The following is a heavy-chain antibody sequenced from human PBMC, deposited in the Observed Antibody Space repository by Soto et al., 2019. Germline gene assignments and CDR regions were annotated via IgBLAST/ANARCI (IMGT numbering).Heavy chain of an antibody. CDR3: ARGYVRTTAYFDA. D-gene: IGHD1-1*01. CDR2: INHSGRT. CDR1: DGSFIGYF. V-gene: IGHV4-34*01. Sequence: QVELQQWGPGLVKPSETLSLTCTIHDGSFIGYFWSWIRQSPEKGLEWIGEINHSGRTSYNLSPRSRVTISVDTSNNQFSLKLTSVTAADTAVYYCARGYVRTTAYFDAWGQGSPVIVSS. J-gene: IGHJ4*02.